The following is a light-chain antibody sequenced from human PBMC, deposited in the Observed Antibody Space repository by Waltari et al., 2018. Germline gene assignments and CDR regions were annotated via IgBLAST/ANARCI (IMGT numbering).Light chain of an antibody. CDR2: GAS. Sequence: EIVLTQSPGTLSLSPGDRATLSCRASQSVSKTLAWYQQKAGQAPRLLIFGASSRATDIPDRFSGSGSGTDLSLTISRLEPEDFAVYYCQQYVSFPATFGQGTRVEIE. CDR1: QSVSKT. V-gene: IGKV3-20*01. J-gene: IGKJ1*01. CDR3: QQYVSFPAT.